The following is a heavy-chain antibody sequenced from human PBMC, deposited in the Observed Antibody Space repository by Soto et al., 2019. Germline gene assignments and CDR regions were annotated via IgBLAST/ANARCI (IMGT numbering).Heavy chain of an antibody. J-gene: IGHJ5*02. CDR3: GRTGVWFDP. Sequence: SETLSLTCTVSGGSISSYYWSWIRQPPGKGLEWIGYIYYSGSTNYNPSLKSRVTISVDTSKNQFSLKLSSVTAADTAVYYCGRTGVWFDPWGQGTLVTVSS. D-gene: IGHD2-8*01. V-gene: IGHV4-59*01. CDR1: GGSISSYY. CDR2: IYYSGST.